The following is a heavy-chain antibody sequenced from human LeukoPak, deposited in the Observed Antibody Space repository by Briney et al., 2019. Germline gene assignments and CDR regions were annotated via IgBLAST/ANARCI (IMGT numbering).Heavy chain of an antibody. V-gene: IGHV4-39*07. CDR2: FSHSGTT. D-gene: IGHD3-22*01. Sequence: SETLSLTCTVSGDSISDTAFSWGWIRQPPGKGLEWIGTFSHSGTTSYNPSLESRITISVDTSKNQFSLELSSVTAADTAVYYCARGRQDVTMIVVVMTAVSYYLDVWGKGTTVTVS. CDR3: ARGRQDVTMIVVVMTAVSYYLDV. CDR1: GDSISDTAFS. J-gene: IGHJ6*03.